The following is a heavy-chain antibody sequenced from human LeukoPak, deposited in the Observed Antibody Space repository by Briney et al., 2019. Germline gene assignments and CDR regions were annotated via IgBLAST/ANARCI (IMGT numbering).Heavy chain of an antibody. CDR2: IYPGDSDT. D-gene: IGHD3-16*01. J-gene: IGHJ4*02. V-gene: IGHV5-51*01. CDR1: GYSFTNYW. CDR3: ARHTDMRIPDY. Sequence: GESLKISCKGSGYSFTNYWIVWVRQMPGKGPEWMGSIYPGDSDTRYSPSFQGQVTISADKSISTAYLQWSSLKASDTAMYYCARHTDMRIPDYWGQGTQVTVSS.